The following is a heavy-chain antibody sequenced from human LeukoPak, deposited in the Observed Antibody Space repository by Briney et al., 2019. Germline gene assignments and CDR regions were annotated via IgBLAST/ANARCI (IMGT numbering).Heavy chain of an antibody. CDR1: VYTFTSYG. Sequence: ASVKVSCKASVYTFTSYGISWVRQAPGQRLEWMGWISAYNGNTNYAQKLQGRVTMTTDTSTSTAYMELRSMSSDDTGVYYCARVCGGYSSSWYVCPAADFDYWGQGTLVTVSS. CDR2: ISAYNGNT. CDR3: ARVCGGYSSSWYVCPAADFDY. V-gene: IGHV1-18*01. J-gene: IGHJ4*02. D-gene: IGHD6-13*01.